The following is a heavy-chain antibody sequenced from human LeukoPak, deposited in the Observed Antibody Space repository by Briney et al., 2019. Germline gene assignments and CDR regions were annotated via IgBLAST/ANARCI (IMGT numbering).Heavy chain of an antibody. D-gene: IGHD1-14*01. CDR2: VYYTGST. V-gene: IGHV4-59*01. J-gene: IGHJ2*01. CDR3: ARDGNPWNLDV. CDR1: GGSISNYY. Sequence: PSETLSLTCPVSGGSISNYYYWTWIRPPPGKGLEWIGYVYYTGSTNFNPSLKSRVTMSLDTSRNQFSLKLTSLTAADTAVYYCARDGNPWNLDVWGRGTLVTVSS.